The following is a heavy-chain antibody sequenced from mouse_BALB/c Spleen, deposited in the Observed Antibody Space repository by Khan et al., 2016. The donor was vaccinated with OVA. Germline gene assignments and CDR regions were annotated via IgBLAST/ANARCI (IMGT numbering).Heavy chain of an antibody. CDR2: VSSGGSYT. CDR1: GFTFNNYA. Sequence: EVELVESGGGLVKPGGSLKLSCAASGFTFNNYAMSWVRQTPEKRLEWVATVSSGGSYTYYPDNVKGRFTISRDHAKNTLYLQMSSLRSEDTDMYYCTRQGGIYDGPFDYWGQGTTLTVSS. CDR3: TRQGGIYDGPFDY. D-gene: IGHD2-3*01. J-gene: IGHJ2*01. V-gene: IGHV5-9-3*01.